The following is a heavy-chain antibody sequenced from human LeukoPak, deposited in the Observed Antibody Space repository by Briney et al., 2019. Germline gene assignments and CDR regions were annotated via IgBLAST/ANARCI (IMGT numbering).Heavy chain of an antibody. Sequence: ETLSLTCTVSGGSISSYYWSWIRQPPGKGLEWVANMKQDGSEKYYVDSVRGRFTISRDNAKNSLYLQMNSLRAEDTAVYYCATSTLILRLIFDYWGQGTLVTVSS. J-gene: IGHJ4*02. CDR2: MKQDGSEK. D-gene: IGHD4-17*01. CDR3: ATSTLILRLIFDY. V-gene: IGHV3-7*03. CDR1: GGSISSYY.